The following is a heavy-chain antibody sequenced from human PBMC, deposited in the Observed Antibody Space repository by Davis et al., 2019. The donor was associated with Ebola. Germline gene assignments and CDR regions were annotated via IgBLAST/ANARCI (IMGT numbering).Heavy chain of an antibody. CDR3: ARDPLYGDYVRGYYYGMDV. CDR2: IYSGGST. J-gene: IGHJ6*02. D-gene: IGHD4-17*01. Sequence: PGGSLRLSCAASGFTVSSNYMSWVRQAPGKGLEWVSVIYSGGSTYYADSVKGRFTISRDNSKNTLYLQMNSLRAEDTAVYYCARDPLYGDYVRGYYYGMDVWGQGTTVTVSS. V-gene: IGHV3-66*01. CDR1: GFTVSSNY.